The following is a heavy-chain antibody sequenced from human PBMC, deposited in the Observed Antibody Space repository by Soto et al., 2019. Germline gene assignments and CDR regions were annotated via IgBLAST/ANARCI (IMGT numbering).Heavy chain of an antibody. CDR2: INVGNGNT. D-gene: IGHD3-10*01. Sequence: QVQLVQSGAEEKKPGASVKVSCKASGYTFTNYAMHWVRQAPGQRLEWMGWINVGNGNTKYSQKFQGRVTITRDTSASTADMELSSLRSEDTAVYYCARRGYGMDVWGQGTTVTVYS. J-gene: IGHJ6*02. CDR3: ARRGYGMDV. V-gene: IGHV1-3*05. CDR1: GYTFTNYA.